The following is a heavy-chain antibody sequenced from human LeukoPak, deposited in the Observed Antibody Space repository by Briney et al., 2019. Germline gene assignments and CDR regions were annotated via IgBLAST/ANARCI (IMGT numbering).Heavy chain of an antibody. CDR3: AELGITMIGGV. CDR1: GFNVSSNY. D-gene: IGHD3-10*02. V-gene: IGHV3-66*01. Sequence: GGSLRLSCAASGFNVSSNYMSWVRQAPGKGLEWVSVMYSGGSTYYADSVKGRFTISRDNAKNSLYLQMNGLRAEDTAVYYCAELGITMIGGVWGKGTTVTISS. CDR2: MYSGGST. J-gene: IGHJ6*04.